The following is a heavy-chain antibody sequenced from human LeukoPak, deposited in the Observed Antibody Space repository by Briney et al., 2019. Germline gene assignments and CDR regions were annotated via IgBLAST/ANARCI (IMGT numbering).Heavy chain of an antibody. CDR2: ISSSGSTI. CDR3: ASMRPAADDYDYVWGSYRCSDY. Sequence: PGGSLRLSCAASGFTFSSYEMNWVRQAPGKGLEWVSYISSSGSTIYYADSVKGRFTISRDNAKNSLYLQMNSLRAEDTAVYYCASMRPAADDYDYVWGSYRCSDYWGQGTLVTVSS. V-gene: IGHV3-48*03. CDR1: GFTFSSYE. D-gene: IGHD3-16*02. J-gene: IGHJ4*02.